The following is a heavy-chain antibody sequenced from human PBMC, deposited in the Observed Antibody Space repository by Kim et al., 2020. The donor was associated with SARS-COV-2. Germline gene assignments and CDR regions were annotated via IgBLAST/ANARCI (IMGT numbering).Heavy chain of an antibody. V-gene: IGHV3-15*01. J-gene: IGHJ4*02. Sequence: GGSLRLSCAASGFTFSNAWMSWVRQAPGKGLEWVGRIKSKTDGGTTDYAAPVKGRFTISRDDSKNTLYLQMNSLKTEDTAVYYCTTGNWYCGGDCYLLWGQGTLVTVSS. CDR3: TTGNWYCGGDCYLL. D-gene: IGHD2-21*02. CDR2: IKSKTDGGTT. CDR1: GFTFSNAW.